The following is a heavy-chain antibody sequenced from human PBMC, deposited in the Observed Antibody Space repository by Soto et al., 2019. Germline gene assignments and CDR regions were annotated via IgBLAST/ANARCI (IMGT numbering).Heavy chain of an antibody. CDR1: GGTFSSYA. V-gene: IGHV1-69*06. CDR2: IIPIFGTA. CDR3: ARGYCSSTSCFRHGMDV. J-gene: IGHJ6*02. D-gene: IGHD2-2*01. Sequence: SVKVSCKASGGTFSSYAISWVRQAPGQGLEWMGGIIPIFGTANYAQKFQGRVTITADKSTSTAYMELSSLRSEDTAVYYCARGYCSSTSCFRHGMDVWSQGTTVTVSS.